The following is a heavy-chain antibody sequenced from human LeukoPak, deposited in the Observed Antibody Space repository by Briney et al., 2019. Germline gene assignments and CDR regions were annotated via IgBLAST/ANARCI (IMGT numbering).Heavy chain of an antibody. J-gene: IGHJ4*02. CDR1: GYTFTSYG. CDR3: ARDFFHGHCSGLTCFLLDS. Sequence: GASVKVSCKASGYTFTSYGITWVRQAPGQGLEWMGWISAHYGNTNYAQKFQGRLTMTTDTSTSTAYMELRSLRPDDTAVYFCARDFFHGHCSGLTCFLLDSWGQGSLVTVSS. CDR2: ISAHYGNT. V-gene: IGHV1-18*01. D-gene: IGHD2-15*01.